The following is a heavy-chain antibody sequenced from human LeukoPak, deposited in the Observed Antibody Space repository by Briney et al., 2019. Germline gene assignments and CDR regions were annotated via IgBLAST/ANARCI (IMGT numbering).Heavy chain of an antibody. J-gene: IGHJ1*01. CDR3: ARGSRRVLRYFDWFGLFQH. V-gene: IGHV4-34*01. CDR2: INHSGST. Sequence: PGGSLRLSCAASGFTFSDYYMSWIRQPPGKGLEWIGEINHSGSTNYNPSLKSRVTISVDTSKNQFSLKLSSVTAADTAVYYCARGSRRVLRYFDWFGLFQHWGQGTLVTVSS. CDR1: GFTFSDYY. D-gene: IGHD3-9*01.